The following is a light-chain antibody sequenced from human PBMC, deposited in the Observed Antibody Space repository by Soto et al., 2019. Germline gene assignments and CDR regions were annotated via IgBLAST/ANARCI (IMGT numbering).Light chain of an antibody. V-gene: IGKV3-11*01. CDR2: GVS. Sequence: ENVLTQSPATLSLSPGERATLSCRASQSINNYVAWYQQRPGQAPRLLMYGVSNRATAVPARFSGSGSGTDFTLTISGVEPEDFAVYYCQQRSDWPPITFGRGTRLDIK. CDR3: QQRSDWPPIT. CDR1: QSINNY. J-gene: IGKJ5*01.